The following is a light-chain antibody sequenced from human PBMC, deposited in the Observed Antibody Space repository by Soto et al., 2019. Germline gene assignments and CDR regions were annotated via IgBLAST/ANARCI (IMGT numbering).Light chain of an antibody. J-gene: IGLJ2*01. Sequence: QTVVTQEPSFSVSPGGTVTLTCGLSSGSVSTGYYPSWYQQTPGQAPRTLIYSTNTRSSGVPDRFSGSILGNKAALTITGAQADDESDYYCVLYVGSGIWVFGGGTKVTVL. V-gene: IGLV8-61*01. CDR1: SGSVSTGYY. CDR3: VLYVGSGIWV. CDR2: STN.